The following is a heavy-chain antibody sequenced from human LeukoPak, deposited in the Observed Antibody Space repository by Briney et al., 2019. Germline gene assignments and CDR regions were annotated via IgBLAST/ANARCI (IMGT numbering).Heavy chain of an antibody. CDR1: GGSLSNYY. V-gene: IGHV4-4*07. Sequence: SETLSLTCTVSGGSLSNYYWNWIRQPAGKGLEWIGRIYSSGSTNYNPSLKRRVTMSVDTSKNQFSLKLTSVTAADTAVYYCARRGGYNEFDYWGQGTLVTVSS. J-gene: IGHJ4*02. CDR2: IYSSGST. CDR3: ARRGGYNEFDY. D-gene: IGHD5-24*01.